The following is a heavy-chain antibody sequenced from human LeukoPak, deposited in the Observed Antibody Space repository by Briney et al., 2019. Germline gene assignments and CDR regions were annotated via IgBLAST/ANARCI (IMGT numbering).Heavy chain of an antibody. J-gene: IGHJ6*03. Sequence: ASAKVSCKASGYTFTTYSINWVRQAPGQGLEWMGWINTYYESTSYAQRLQGRVTMTVDTSTSTAYMELRSLRSDDTAVYYCARGEPFYYMDVWGTGTTVSVSS. CDR2: INTYYEST. V-gene: IGHV1-18*01. CDR3: ARGEPFYYMDV. CDR1: GYTFTTYS. D-gene: IGHD1-14*01.